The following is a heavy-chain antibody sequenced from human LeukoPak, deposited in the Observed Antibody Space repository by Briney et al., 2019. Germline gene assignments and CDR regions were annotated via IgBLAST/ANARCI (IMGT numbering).Heavy chain of an antibody. V-gene: IGHV1-69*13. CDR1: GGTFSSYA. Sequence: SVKVSCKASGGTFSSYAISWVRQAPGQGLEWMGGIIPIFGTANYAQKFQGRVTITADESTSTAYMELSSLRSEDTAVYYCAREGPPTNAFDIWGQGTMVTVSS. CDR2: IIPIFGTA. J-gene: IGHJ3*02. CDR3: AREGPPTNAFDI. D-gene: IGHD1-14*01.